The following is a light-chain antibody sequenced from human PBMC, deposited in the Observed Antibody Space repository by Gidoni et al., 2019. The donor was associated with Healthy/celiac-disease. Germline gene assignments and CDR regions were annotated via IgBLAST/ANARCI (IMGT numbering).Light chain of an antibody. Sequence: EIVMTQSPATLSVAPVERATLSCRPSPSVSSNLDWYQQKPGQAPRLLIYGASTRATGIPARFSGSGSGTEFTLTISSLQSEDFAVYYCQQYNNWPRTFGQGTKVEIK. V-gene: IGKV3-15*01. J-gene: IGKJ1*01. CDR1: PSVSSN. CDR3: QQYNNWPRT. CDR2: GAS.